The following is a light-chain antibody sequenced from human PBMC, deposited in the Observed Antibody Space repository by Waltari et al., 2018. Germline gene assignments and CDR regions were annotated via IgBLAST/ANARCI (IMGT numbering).Light chain of an antibody. V-gene: IGLV3-21*02. J-gene: IGLJ2*01. CDR3: QVWDNSRDLVL. CDR1: NIGSQG. Sequence: SYVLTQPPSVYVAPGGTAAITCGGDNIGSQGVRGYQQRPGQAPVLVVYDDSDRPSEIPERFSGSISGNMATLTVSRVEAGDEADYYCQVWDNSRDLVLIGGGTKLTVL. CDR2: DDS.